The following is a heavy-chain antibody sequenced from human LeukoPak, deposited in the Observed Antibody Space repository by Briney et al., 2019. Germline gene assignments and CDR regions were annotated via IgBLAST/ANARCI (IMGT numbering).Heavy chain of an antibody. CDR1: GGSISSYY. J-gene: IGHJ5*02. V-gene: IGHV4-59*01. Sequence: SKTLSLTCTVSGGSISSYYWSWIRQPPGKGLEWIGYIYYSGSTNYNPSLKSRVTISVDTSKNQFSLKLSSVTAADTAVYYCARAGGVWFDPWGQGTLVTVSS. D-gene: IGHD3-3*01. CDR3: ARAGGVWFDP. CDR2: IYYSGST.